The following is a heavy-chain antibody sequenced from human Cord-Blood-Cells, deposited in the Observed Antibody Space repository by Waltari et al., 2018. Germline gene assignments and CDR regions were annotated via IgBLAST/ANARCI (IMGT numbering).Heavy chain of an antibody. CDR1: GGSFSGYY. V-gene: IGHV4-34*01. CDR3: ARGTNWYFDL. Sequence: QVQLQQWGAGLLKPSETLSLTCAVYGGSFSGYYGSWIRQPPGKGLEWIGEINHSGSTNYNPSLKSRVTISVDTSKNQFSLKLSSVTAADTAVYYCARGTNWYFDLWGRGTLVTVSS. CDR2: INHSGST. J-gene: IGHJ2*01.